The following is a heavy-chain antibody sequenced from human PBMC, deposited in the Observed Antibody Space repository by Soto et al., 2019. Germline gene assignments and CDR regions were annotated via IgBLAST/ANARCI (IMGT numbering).Heavy chain of an antibody. Sequence: GGSLRLSCTSSGFTFGDYAMSLFRQAPGKGLEWVGFIRSKAYGGTTEYAASVKGRFTISRDDSKSIAYLQMNSLKTEDTAVYYCTRGTLGDFWSGYSLYYYGMDVWGQGTTVTVSS. CDR2: IRSKAYGGTT. CDR1: GFTFGDYA. V-gene: IGHV3-49*03. D-gene: IGHD3-3*01. J-gene: IGHJ6*02. CDR3: TRGTLGDFWSGYSLYYYGMDV.